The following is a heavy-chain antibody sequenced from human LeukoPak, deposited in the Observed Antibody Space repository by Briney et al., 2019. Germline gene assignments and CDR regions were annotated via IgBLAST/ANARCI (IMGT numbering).Heavy chain of an antibody. D-gene: IGHD3-16*01. J-gene: IGHJ5*02. V-gene: IGHV4-31*03. CDR1: GGSISSGGYY. CDR3: ARGGGTLNTETPLDP. CDR2: IYYSGST. Sequence: SQTLSLTCTVSGGSISSGGYYWSWIRQHPGKGLEWIGYIYYSGSTYYNPSLKSRVTISVDTSKNQFSLKLSSVTAADTAVYYCARGGGTLNTETPLDPWGQGTLVTVSS.